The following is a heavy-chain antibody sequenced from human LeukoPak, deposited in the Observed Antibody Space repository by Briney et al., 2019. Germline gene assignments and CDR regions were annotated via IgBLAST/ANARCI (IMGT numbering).Heavy chain of an antibody. CDR2: ISYDGSNK. V-gene: IGHV3-30-3*01. D-gene: IGHD3-10*01. CDR3: ASGVVLLWFGESYYFDY. J-gene: IGHJ4*02. Sequence: GGSLRLSCAASGFTFSSYAMHWVRQAPGKGLEWVAVISYDGSNKYYADSVKGRFTISRDNSRNTLYLQMNSLRAEDTAVYYCASGVVLLWFGESYYFDYWGQGTLATVSS. CDR1: GFTFSSYA.